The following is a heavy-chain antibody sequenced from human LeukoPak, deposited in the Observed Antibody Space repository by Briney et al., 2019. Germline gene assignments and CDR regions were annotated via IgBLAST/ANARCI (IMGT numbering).Heavy chain of an antibody. J-gene: IGHJ5*02. CDR3: ARGPTRSWFDP. Sequence: TSETLSLTCAVYGGSFSGYYWSWIRQPPGKGLEWIGEINHSGSTNYNPSLRSRVTISVDTSKNQFSPKLSSVTAADTAVYYCARGPTRSWFDPWGQGTLVTVSS. CDR2: INHSGST. CDR1: GGSFSGYY. D-gene: IGHD5-12*01. V-gene: IGHV4-34*01.